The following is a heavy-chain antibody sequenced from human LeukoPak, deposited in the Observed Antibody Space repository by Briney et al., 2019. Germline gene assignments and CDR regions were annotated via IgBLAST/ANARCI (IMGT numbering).Heavy chain of an antibody. CDR1: GFTFSNFA. CDR2: IVGSSST. V-gene: IGHV3-21*01. Sequence: PGGSLRLSCAASGFTFSNFAMTWVRQAPGKGLEWVSSIVGSSSTYYADSLKGRFTISRDNAKNSLYLQMNSLRAEDTAVYYCARALSPGYSSSWYVDYWGQGTLVTVSS. D-gene: IGHD6-13*01. CDR3: ARALSPGYSSSWYVDY. J-gene: IGHJ4*02.